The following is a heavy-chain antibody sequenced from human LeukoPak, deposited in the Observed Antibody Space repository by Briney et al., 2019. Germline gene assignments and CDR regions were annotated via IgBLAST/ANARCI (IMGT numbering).Heavy chain of an antibody. CDR3: ARGVVVVAAREFDY. CDR2: IGSSSSSI. D-gene: IGHD2-15*01. J-gene: IGHJ4*02. CDR1: GFTFSSYS. V-gene: IGHV3-48*02. Sequence: PGGSLRLSCASSGFTFSSYSMNWVRQAPGKGLEWVSYIGSSSSSIYYADSVKGRFTISRDNAKNSLYLQMNSLRDEDTAVYYCARGVVVVAAREFDYWGQGTLVTVSS.